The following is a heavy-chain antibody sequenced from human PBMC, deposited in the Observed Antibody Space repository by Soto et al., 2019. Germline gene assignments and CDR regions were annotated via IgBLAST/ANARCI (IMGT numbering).Heavy chain of an antibody. CDR3: ARRYGYSFDY. Sequence: KPSETLSLTCTVSGGSISSGDYYWSWIRQPPGKGLEWVGSIYFSGYTYNDPSLKSRLTMSIDTSKNQFSLKLSSVTAADTAVYYCARRYGYSFDYWGQGTLVTVSS. CDR1: GGSISSGDYY. V-gene: IGHV4-39*01. D-gene: IGHD1-1*01. CDR2: IYFSGYT. J-gene: IGHJ4*02.